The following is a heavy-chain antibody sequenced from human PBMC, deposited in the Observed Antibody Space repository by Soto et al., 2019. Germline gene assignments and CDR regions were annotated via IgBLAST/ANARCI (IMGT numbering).Heavy chain of an antibody. CDR2: FDSEDGET. V-gene: IGHV1-24*01. CDR1: GYTLTELS. D-gene: IGHD3-22*01. CDR3: ATMPGASSGYYYFDY. J-gene: IGHJ4*02. Sequence: ASVKVSCKVSGYTLTELSMHWVRQAPGKGLEWMGGFDSEDGETIYAQKFHGRITMTDDTSTDTAYMELSSLRSEDTSVYYCATMPGASSGYYYFDYWGQGTLVTVSS.